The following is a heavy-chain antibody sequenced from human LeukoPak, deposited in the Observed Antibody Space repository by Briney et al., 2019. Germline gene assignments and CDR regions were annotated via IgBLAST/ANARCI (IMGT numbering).Heavy chain of an antibody. CDR2: ISSSSSTI. CDR3: ARAGIVTISPRNWFDP. V-gene: IGHV3-48*04. D-gene: IGHD3-3*01. J-gene: IGHJ5*02. Sequence: PGGSLRLSCAASGFTFSSYSMNWVRQAPGKGLEWVSYISSSSSTIYYADSVKGRFTISRDNAKNSLYLQMNSLSAEDTAVYYCARAGIVTISPRNWFDPWGQGTLVTVSS. CDR1: GFTFSSYS.